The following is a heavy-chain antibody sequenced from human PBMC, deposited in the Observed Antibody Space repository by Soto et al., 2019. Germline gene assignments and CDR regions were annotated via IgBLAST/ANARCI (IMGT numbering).Heavy chain of an antibody. CDR1: GGTFSSYA. D-gene: IGHD1-7*01. J-gene: IGHJ3*02. Sequence: QVQLVQSGAEVKKPGSSVKVSCKASGGTFSSYAISWVRQAPGQGLEWMGGIIPIFGTANYAQKFQGRVTISADESTSTAYMEMSSLRSEDTAVYYCARDRTGTTFGAFDIWGQGTMVTVSS. CDR2: IIPIFGTA. V-gene: IGHV1-69*12. CDR3: ARDRTGTTFGAFDI.